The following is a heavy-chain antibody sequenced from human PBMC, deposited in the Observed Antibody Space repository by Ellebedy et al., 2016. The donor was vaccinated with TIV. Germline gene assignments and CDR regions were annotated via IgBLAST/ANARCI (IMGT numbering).Heavy chain of an antibody. CDR2: VSGSGGTK. J-gene: IGHJ4*02. CDR1: GFTFSDYY. Sequence: GESLKISXAASGFTFSDYYMSWIRQAPGKGLEWVAYVSGSGGTKYYAVSVQGRFTISRDNAKNSLYLHMNSLRAEDTAVYYCARGPYYWGQGTLVTVSS. V-gene: IGHV3-11*01. CDR3: ARGPYY.